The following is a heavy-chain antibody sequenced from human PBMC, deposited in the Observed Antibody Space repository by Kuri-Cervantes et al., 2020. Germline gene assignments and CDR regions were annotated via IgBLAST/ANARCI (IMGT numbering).Heavy chain of an antibody. Sequence: GGSLRLSCAASGFTFSTYAMHWVRQAPGKGLEYVSAITSNGGSTYYANSVKGRFTISRDNSKNSLYLQMNSLRAEDTAVYYCARSRTYYDILENPDFDYWGQGTLVTVSS. J-gene: IGHJ4*02. V-gene: IGHV3-64*01. CDR2: ITSNGGST. D-gene: IGHD3-9*01. CDR1: GFTFSTYA. CDR3: ARSRTYYDILENPDFDY.